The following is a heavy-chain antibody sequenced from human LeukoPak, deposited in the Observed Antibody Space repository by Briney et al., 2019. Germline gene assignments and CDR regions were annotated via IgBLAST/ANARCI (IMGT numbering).Heavy chain of an antibody. Sequence: SETLSLTCTVSGGSISSSNYYWGWIRQPPGKGLECIGSIYYSGSTYYNPSLKSRVSISVDTSKNQFSLKLRSVTAADTAVYYCARGYSSGWYFDWGQGTLVTVSS. D-gene: IGHD6-19*01. CDR2: IYYSGST. CDR1: GGSISSSNYY. J-gene: IGHJ4*02. V-gene: IGHV4-39*01. CDR3: ARGYSSGWYFD.